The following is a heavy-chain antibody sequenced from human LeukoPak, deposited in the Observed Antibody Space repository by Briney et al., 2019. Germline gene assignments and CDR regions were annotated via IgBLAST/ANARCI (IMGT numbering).Heavy chain of an antibody. V-gene: IGHV4-39*07. D-gene: IGHD3-9*01. CDR3: ARSNFDPKVRYFDY. CDR1: GGSISSSSYY. Sequence: SETLSLTCTVSGGSISSSSYYWGWIRQPPGKGLEWIGSIYYSGSTYYNPSLKSRVTISVDTSKNQFSLKLSSVTAADTAVYYCARSNFDPKVRYFDYWGQGTLVTVSS. J-gene: IGHJ4*02. CDR2: IYYSGST.